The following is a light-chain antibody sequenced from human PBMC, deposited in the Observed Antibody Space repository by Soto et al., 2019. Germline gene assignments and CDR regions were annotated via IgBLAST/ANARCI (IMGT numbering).Light chain of an antibody. CDR3: CSYAGSNTML. V-gene: IGLV2-23*01. CDR2: EGS. J-gene: IGLJ2*01. CDR1: SSDVGSYDL. Sequence: QSALTQPASVSGSPGQSITISCTGTSSDVGSYDLVSWYQQHPGKAPKAMIYEGSKRPSGVSNRFSGSKSGNTASLTISGLQAEDEADYYCCSYAGSNTMLFGGGTKVTVL.